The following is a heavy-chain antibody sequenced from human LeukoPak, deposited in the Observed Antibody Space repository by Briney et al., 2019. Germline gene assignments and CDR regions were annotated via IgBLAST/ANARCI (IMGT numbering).Heavy chain of an antibody. J-gene: IGHJ4*02. CDR2: IYYSWST. V-gene: IGHV4-59*01. Sequence: SETLSLTCTVSGGSISSYYWSWIRHPPAKGLEWIGYIYYSWSTNYNPSLKSRVTISLDTSKSQFSLKLTSVTAADTAVYYCAREPAQNSGWDSGRFDYWGQGTLVTVSS. D-gene: IGHD6-19*01. CDR3: AREPAQNSGWDSGRFDY. CDR1: GGSISSYY.